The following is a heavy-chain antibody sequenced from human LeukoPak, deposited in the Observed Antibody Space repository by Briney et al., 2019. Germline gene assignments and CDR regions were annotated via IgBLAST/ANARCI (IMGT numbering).Heavy chain of an antibody. J-gene: IGHJ4*02. CDR2: IIPIFGTA. CDR1: GYTFTSYG. V-gene: IGHV1-69*13. CDR3: ASSGNSEYYFDY. Sequence: GASVKVSCKASGYTFTSYGISWVRQAPGQGLEWMGGIIPIFGTANYAQKFQGRVTITADESTSTAYMELSSLRSEDTAVYYCASSGNSEYYFDYWGQGTLVTVSS. D-gene: IGHD1-7*01.